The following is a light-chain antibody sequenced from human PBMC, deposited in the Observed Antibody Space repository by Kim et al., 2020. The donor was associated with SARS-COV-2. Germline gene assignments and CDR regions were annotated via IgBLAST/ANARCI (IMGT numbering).Light chain of an antibody. CDR3: QSYDSSLSGWM. CDR2: GNT. V-gene: IGLV1-40*01. Sequence: QGVTISCTGSSSNIGADYDVHWYQQLPGTAPKLLIHGNTNRPSGVPDRFSGSKSGTSASLAITGLQAEDEADYYCQSYDSSLSGWMFGGGTQLTVL. J-gene: IGLJ3*02. CDR1: SSNIGADYD.